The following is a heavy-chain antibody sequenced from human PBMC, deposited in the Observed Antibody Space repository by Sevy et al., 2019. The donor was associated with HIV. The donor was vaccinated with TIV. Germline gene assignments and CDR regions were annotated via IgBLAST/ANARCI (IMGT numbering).Heavy chain of an antibody. D-gene: IGHD6-19*01. J-gene: IGHJ4*02. V-gene: IGHV3-23*01. Sequence: HIGGSLRLSCAASGFTFSSYAMSWVRQAPGKGLEWVSVISGRGGSTYYADSVKGRFTISRDNSKNTRYVQMNSLRADDTAVYYCAKAGVAVAGTFDLFYLDYWGQGTLVTVSS. CDR3: AKAGVAVAGTFDLFYLDY. CDR1: GFTFSSYA. CDR2: ISGRGGST.